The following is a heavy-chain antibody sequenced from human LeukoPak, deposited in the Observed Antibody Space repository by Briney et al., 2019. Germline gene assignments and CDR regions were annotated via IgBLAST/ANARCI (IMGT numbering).Heavy chain of an antibody. CDR2: IYYSGST. D-gene: IGHD3-16*01. J-gene: IGHJ4*02. CDR3: ARLRRGTDTRTFDY. V-gene: IGHV4-39*01. CDR1: GGSISCSSYY. Sequence: SETLSLTCTVSGGSISCSSYYWGWIRQPPGKGLEWIGSIYYSGSTYYNPSLKSRVTISVDTSKNQFSLKLSSVTAADTAVYYCARLRRGTDTRTFDYWGQGTLVTVSS.